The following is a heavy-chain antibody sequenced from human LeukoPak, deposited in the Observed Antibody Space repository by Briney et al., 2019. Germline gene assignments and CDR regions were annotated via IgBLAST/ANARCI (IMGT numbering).Heavy chain of an antibody. Sequence: PSETLSLTCAVYGGSFSGYYWSWIRQPPRKGLEWIGEINHSGSTNYNPSLKSRVTISVDTSKNQFSLKLSSVTAADTAVYYCARLFGYYYGSGSPNFDYWGQGTLVTVSS. CDR2: INHSGST. J-gene: IGHJ4*02. D-gene: IGHD3-10*01. CDR3: ARLFGYYYGSGSPNFDY. CDR1: GGSFSGYY. V-gene: IGHV4-34*01.